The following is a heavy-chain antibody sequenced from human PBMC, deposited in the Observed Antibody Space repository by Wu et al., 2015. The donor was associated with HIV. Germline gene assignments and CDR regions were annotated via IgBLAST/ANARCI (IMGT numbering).Heavy chain of an antibody. V-gene: IGHV1-2*02. D-gene: IGHD3-3*01. J-gene: IGHJ4*02. CDR1: GYTFTDYY. CDR2: INPNSGGT. Sequence: QVQLVQSGAEVKKPGASVKVSCKASGYTFTDYYIHWVRQAPGQGLEWMGWINPNSGGTKYAQKFQGRVTMTRDTSITTVYMDLSRLISDDTAIYYCARDGYYTSKSSFWGQGTLVTVSS. CDR3: ARDGYYTSKSSF.